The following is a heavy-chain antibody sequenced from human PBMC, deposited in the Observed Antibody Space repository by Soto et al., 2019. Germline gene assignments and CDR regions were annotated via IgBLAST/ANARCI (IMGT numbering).Heavy chain of an antibody. J-gene: IGHJ4*02. CDR2: IHPGGGST. CDR1: GYIFTNYY. Sequence: GASVKVSCKASGYIFTNYYMHWVRQAPGQGLEWMGMIHPGGGSTSYAQKFQGRVTMTRDTSTSTAYMELSSLRSEDTAVYYWARGKYPSDRIVCPQHYGGQGPLVTSPQ. CDR3: ARGKYPSDRIVCPQHY. D-gene: IGHD2-15*01. V-gene: IGHV1-46*01.